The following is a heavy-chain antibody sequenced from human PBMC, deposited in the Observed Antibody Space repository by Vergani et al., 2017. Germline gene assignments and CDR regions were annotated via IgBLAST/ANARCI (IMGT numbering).Heavy chain of an antibody. CDR3: ARVYYDSSGYYEGYYYYYGMDV. CDR2: IIPIFGTA. V-gene: IGHV1-69*01. Sequence: QVQLVQSGAEAKKPGSSVKVSCKASGGTFSSYAISWVRQAPGQGLEWMGGIIPIFGTANYAQKFQGRVTITADESTSTAYMELSSLRSEDTAVYYCARVYYDSSGYYEGYYYYYGMDVWGQGTTVTVSS. J-gene: IGHJ6*02. D-gene: IGHD3-22*01. CDR1: GGTFSSYA.